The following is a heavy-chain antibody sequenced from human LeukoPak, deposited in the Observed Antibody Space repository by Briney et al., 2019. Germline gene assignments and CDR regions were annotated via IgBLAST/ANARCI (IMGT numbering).Heavy chain of an antibody. CDR1: GGSFSGYY. V-gene: IGHV4-34*01. Sequence: SEALSLTCAVYGGSFSGYYWSWIRQPPGKGLEWIGEINHSVSTNYNPSLKNRVTISVDTSKNQFSLKLSSVTAADTAVYYCARGRGVRGSLDYWGQGTLVTVSS. CDR3: ARGRGVRGSLDY. D-gene: IGHD3-10*01. J-gene: IGHJ4*02. CDR2: INHSVST.